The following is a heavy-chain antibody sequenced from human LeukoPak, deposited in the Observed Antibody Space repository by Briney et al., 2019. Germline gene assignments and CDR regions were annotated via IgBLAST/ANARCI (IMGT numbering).Heavy chain of an antibody. CDR2: INWNGGST. CDR3: ARDQDYDILTGYRGYAFDI. V-gene: IGHV3-20*01. D-gene: IGHD3-9*01. J-gene: IGHJ3*02. CDR1: GFTFDDYG. Sequence: GGSLRLSCAASGFTFDDYGMSWVRQAPGKGLEWVSGINWNGGSTGYADSVKGRFTISRDNAKNSLYLQMNSLRAEDTALYHCARDQDYDILTGYRGYAFDIWGQGTMVTVSS.